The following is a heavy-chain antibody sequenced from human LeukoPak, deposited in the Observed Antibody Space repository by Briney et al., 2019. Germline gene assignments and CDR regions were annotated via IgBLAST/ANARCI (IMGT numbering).Heavy chain of an antibody. D-gene: IGHD2-2*01. CDR3: ARELRYCSSTSCSILDY. CDR2: INYSGST. CDR1: GGSISSGGYY. V-gene: IGHV4-31*03. J-gene: IGHJ4*02. Sequence: SETLSLTCTVSGGSISSGGYYWSWIRQHPGKGLEWIGYINYSGSTYYNPSLKSRVTISVDTSKNQFSLKLSSVTAADTAVYYCARELRYCSSTSCSILDYWGQGTLVTVSS.